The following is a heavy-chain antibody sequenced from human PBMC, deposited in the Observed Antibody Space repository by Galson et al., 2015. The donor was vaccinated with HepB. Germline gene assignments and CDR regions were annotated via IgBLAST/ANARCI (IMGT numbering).Heavy chain of an antibody. D-gene: IGHD6-19*01. Sequence: ETLSPTCTVSSGSISGYYWSWIRPPPGKGLEWIAYIHYSGRTNYNPSLKGRLTISVDTSKNLFSLKLSSVTAADTAVYYCARLIAVAGTDDWFDPWGQGIFVTVPS. V-gene: IGHV4-59*08. CDR1: SGSISGYY. CDR2: IHYSGRT. J-gene: IGHJ5*02. CDR3: ARLIAVAGTDDWFDP.